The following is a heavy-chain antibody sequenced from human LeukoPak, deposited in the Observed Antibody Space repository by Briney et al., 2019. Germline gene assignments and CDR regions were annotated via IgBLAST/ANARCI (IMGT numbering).Heavy chain of an antibody. D-gene: IGHD3-16*01. CDR2: ISSSSSYI. CDR1: GFTFSSYA. J-gene: IGHJ6*02. V-gene: IGHV3-21*01. Sequence: GGSLRLSCAASGFTFSSYAMSWVRQAPGKGLEWVSSISSSSSYIYYADSVKGRFTISRDNAKNSLYLQMNSLRAEDTAVYYCARDWGYYYYYGMDVWGQGTTVTVSS. CDR3: ARDWGYYYYYGMDV.